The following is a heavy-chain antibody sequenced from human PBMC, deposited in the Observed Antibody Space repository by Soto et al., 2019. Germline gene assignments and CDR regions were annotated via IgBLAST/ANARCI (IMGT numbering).Heavy chain of an antibody. CDR3: AKDDPYYYGSGSYLDY. CDR1: GFTFSSYG. V-gene: IGHV3-30*18. Sequence: QVQLVESGGGVVQPGRSLRLSCAASGFTFSSYGMHWVRQPPGKGLEWVAVISYDGSNKYYADSVKGRFTISRDNSKNTLYLQMNSLRAEDTAVYYCAKDDPYYYGSGSYLDYWGQGTLVTVSS. D-gene: IGHD3-10*01. J-gene: IGHJ4*02. CDR2: ISYDGSNK.